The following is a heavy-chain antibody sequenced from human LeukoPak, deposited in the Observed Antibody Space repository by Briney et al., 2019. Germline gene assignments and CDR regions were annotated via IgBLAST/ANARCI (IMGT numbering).Heavy chain of an antibody. V-gene: IGHV1-18*01. Sequence: GTSVKVSCKASGYTFTSNGINWVRQAPGQGLEWVGWTSTYNGNTNYAQKLQGRVTMTTDTSTSTAYMELRSLRSDDTAVYYCATSTMIVVITEGYWGQGTLVTVSS. CDR3: ATSTMIVVITEGY. J-gene: IGHJ4*02. CDR1: GYTFTSNG. D-gene: IGHD3-22*01. CDR2: TSTYNGNT.